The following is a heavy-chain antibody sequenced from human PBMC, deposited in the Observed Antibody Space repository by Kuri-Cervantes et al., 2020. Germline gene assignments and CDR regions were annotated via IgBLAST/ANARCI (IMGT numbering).Heavy chain of an antibody. D-gene: IGHD6-6*01. Sequence: GESLKISCATSGFTFSSYAMSWVRQAPGKGLEWVSYISSSSSTIYYADSVKSRFTISRDNAKNSLYLQMNSPRDEDTAVYYCAREGAARPRENYYYGMDVWGQGTTVTVSS. CDR2: ISSSSSTI. J-gene: IGHJ6*02. V-gene: IGHV3-48*02. CDR1: GFTFSSYA. CDR3: AREGAARPRENYYYGMDV.